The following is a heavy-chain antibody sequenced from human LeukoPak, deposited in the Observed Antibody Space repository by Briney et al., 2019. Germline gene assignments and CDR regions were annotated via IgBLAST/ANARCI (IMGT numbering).Heavy chain of an antibody. CDR3: VSRISSLGDYYYGMDV. V-gene: IGHV3-15*01. CDR2: IKSKIDGGTT. Sequence: GGSLRLSCAASGFTFRTAWMSWVRQAPGKGLEWVGRIKSKIDGGTTDYPAPVKGRITISRDDSENMVYLQMNNLKTEDTAVYYCVSRISSLGDYYYGMDVWGQGTTVTVSS. J-gene: IGHJ6*02. CDR1: GFTFRTAW. D-gene: IGHD2-15*01.